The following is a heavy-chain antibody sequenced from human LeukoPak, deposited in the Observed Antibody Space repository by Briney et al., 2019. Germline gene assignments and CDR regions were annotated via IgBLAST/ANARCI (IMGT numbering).Heavy chain of an antibody. J-gene: IGHJ4*02. Sequence: GGSLRLSCAASGFTFSSYGMYWVRQAPGKGLEWVAVISYDGSNKYYADSVKGRFTISRDNSKSTLYLQMNSLRAEDTAVYYCAKDATSITIFGVVIDYWGQGTLVTVSS. CDR1: GFTFSSYG. D-gene: IGHD3-3*01. V-gene: IGHV3-30*18. CDR2: ISYDGSNK. CDR3: AKDATSITIFGVVIDY.